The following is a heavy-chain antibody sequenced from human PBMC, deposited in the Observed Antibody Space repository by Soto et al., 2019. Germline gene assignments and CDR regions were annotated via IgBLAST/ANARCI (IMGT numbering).Heavy chain of an antibody. CDR2: IYPGDSDT. CDR1: GYSFTSYW. Sequence: GESLKISCKGSGYSFTSYWIGWVRQMPGKGLEWMGIIYPGDSDTRYSPSFQGQVTISADKSISTAYLQWSSLKASDTAMYYCARPHSSGWYHEAFDIWGQGTMVTVSS. CDR3: ARPHSSGWYHEAFDI. D-gene: IGHD6-19*01. V-gene: IGHV5-51*01. J-gene: IGHJ3*02.